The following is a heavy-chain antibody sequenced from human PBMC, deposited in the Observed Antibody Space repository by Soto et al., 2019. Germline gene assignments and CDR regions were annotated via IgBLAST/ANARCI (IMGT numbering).Heavy chain of an antibody. CDR3: ARSMPAAGTFDY. V-gene: IGHV2-70*04. Sequence: SGPTLVNPTQTLTLTCTVSGVSLSTSGMRVSWIRQPPGQALEWLARIDWDDEKYYSTSLKTRLTISKDTSKNQVVLTMTNMDPVDTXTYYCARSMPAAGTFDYWGQGTLVTVSS. J-gene: IGHJ4*02. D-gene: IGHD6-13*01. CDR1: GVSLSTSGMR. CDR2: IDWDDEK.